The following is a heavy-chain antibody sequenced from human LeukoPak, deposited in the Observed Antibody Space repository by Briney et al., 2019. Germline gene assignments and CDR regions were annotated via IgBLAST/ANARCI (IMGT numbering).Heavy chain of an antibody. CDR2: INHSGST. D-gene: IGHD2-15*01. Sequence: SETLSLTCAVYGGSFSGYYWSWIRQPPGKGLEWIGEINHSGSTNYNPSLKSRVTISVDTSKNQFSLKLSSVTAADTAVYYCARAHYCSGGSCYYFTEAQSYYFDYWGQGTLVTVSS. CDR1: GGSFSGYY. J-gene: IGHJ4*02. CDR3: ARAHYCSGGSCYYFTEAQSYYFDY. V-gene: IGHV4-34*01.